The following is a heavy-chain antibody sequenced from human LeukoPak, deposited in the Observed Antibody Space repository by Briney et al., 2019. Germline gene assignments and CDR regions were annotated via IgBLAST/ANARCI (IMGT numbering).Heavy chain of an antibody. V-gene: IGHV1-18*01. CDR3: ARGLFPRGEYGSGSTLLPFDY. CDR2: ISAYNGNT. J-gene: IGHJ4*02. Sequence: ASVKVSCKASGYTFTSYGISWVRQAPGQGLEWMGWISAYNGNTNYAQKLQGRVTMTTDTSTSTAYMELRSLRSEDTTVYYCARGLFPRGEYGSGSTLLPFDYWGQGTLVTVPS. D-gene: IGHD3-10*01. CDR1: GYTFTSYG.